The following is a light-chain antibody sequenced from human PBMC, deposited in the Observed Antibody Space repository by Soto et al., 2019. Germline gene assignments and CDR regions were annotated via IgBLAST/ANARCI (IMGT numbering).Light chain of an antibody. Sequence: EIVLTQSPGTLSLSPGERATLSCRASQSVRSNYLAWYQQKPGQSPRLLIYGASSRATGIPDRFSGSGSATDFTLTISRLEPEDFAVYSCQQYGSSPYTFGQGTKLEIK. V-gene: IGKV3-20*01. CDR2: GAS. CDR1: QSVRSNY. CDR3: QQYGSSPYT. J-gene: IGKJ2*01.